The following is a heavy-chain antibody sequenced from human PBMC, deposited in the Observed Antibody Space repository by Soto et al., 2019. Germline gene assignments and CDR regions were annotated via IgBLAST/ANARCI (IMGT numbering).Heavy chain of an antibody. CDR1: GYTFIDYY. V-gene: IGHV1-2*02. Sequence: QVQLVQSGAEVKKPGASVKVSCEASGYTFIDYYMHWVRQAPGQGFEWMGRISPKSGGTNYAKKFQGRVTMTWDTSLNTAYMELNSLMSEDTAVYYCARPPGYISDWYYFDLWGQGTLVTVSS. D-gene: IGHD6-19*01. CDR3: ARPPGYISDWYYFDL. J-gene: IGHJ4*02. CDR2: ISPKSGGT.